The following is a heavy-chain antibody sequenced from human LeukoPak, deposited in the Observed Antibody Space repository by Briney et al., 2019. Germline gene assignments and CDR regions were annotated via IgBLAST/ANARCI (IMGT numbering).Heavy chain of an antibody. CDR3: ARGRVVRGSGPSWFDP. Sequence: GGSLRLSCAASGFTFDDYGMNWVRQAPGKGLEWVSGINWNGGSTGYADSVKGRFTISRDNAKNSLYLQMNSLRSEDTAVYYCARGRVVRGSGPSWFDPWGQGTLVTVSS. D-gene: IGHD3-10*01. CDR2: INWNGGST. V-gene: IGHV3-20*04. CDR1: GFTFDDYG. J-gene: IGHJ5*02.